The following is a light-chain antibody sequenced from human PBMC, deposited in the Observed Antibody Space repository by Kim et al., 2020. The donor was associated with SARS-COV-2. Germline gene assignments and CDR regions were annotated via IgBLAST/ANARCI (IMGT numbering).Light chain of an antibody. Sequence: RQTATLTCTGNSNNVGDQGAAWLQQHRGHPPKLLFYRNNNRPSGNSERLSASRSGTTASLTITGLQPEDEADYYCSAWDSSLSAWVFGGGTRLTVL. CDR1: SNNVGDQG. CDR3: SAWDSSLSAWV. J-gene: IGLJ3*02. CDR2: RNN. V-gene: IGLV10-54*01.